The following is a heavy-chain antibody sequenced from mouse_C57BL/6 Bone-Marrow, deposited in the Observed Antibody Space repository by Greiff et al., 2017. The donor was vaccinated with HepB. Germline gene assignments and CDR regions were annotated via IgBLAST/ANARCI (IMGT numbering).Heavy chain of an antibody. CDR3: ARSYYGSRAWFAY. Sequence: EVKLMESGGGLVKPGGSLKLSCAASGFTFSSYAMSWVRQTPEKRLEWVATISDGGSYTYYPDNVKGRFTISRDNAKNNLYLQMSHLKSEDTAMYYCARSYYGSRAWFAYWGQGTLVTVSA. J-gene: IGHJ3*01. CDR2: ISDGGSYT. CDR1: GFTFSSYA. V-gene: IGHV5-4*03. D-gene: IGHD1-1*01.